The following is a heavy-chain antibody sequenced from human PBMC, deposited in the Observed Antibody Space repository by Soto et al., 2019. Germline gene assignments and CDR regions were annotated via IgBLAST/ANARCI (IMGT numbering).Heavy chain of an antibody. Sequence: SETLSLTCTVSGGSISSSSYYWGWIRQPPGKGLEWIGSIYYSGSTYYNPSLKSRVTIFVDTSKNQFSLKLSSLTAADTAVYYCARLMVRGVAGYWGQGTLVTVSS. D-gene: IGHD3-10*01. V-gene: IGHV4-39*01. J-gene: IGHJ4*02. CDR2: IYYSGST. CDR3: ARLMVRGVAGY. CDR1: GGSISSSSYY.